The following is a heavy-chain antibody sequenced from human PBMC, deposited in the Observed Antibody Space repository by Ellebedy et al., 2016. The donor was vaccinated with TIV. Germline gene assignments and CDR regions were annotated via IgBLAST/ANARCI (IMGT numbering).Heavy chain of an antibody. CDR1: GFTFSHYG. Sequence: GESLKISCVASGFTFSHYGMHWVRQAPGKGLEWVAFVEYDASNKDYADSVKGRFTISRDNSKNTLYLQMDGLRPDDTAVYYCAAKAAQFFFEFWGQGTLAAVSS. CDR3: AAKAAQFFFEF. V-gene: IGHV3-30*02. D-gene: IGHD3-3*01. CDR2: VEYDASNK. J-gene: IGHJ4*02.